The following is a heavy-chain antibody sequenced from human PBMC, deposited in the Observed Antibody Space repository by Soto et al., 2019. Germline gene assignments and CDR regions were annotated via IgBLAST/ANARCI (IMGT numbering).Heavy chain of an antibody. CDR3: ARSYGDYDHFDY. CDR2: ISWNSGSI. V-gene: IGHV3-9*01. J-gene: IGHJ4*02. CDR1: GFTFDDYA. Sequence: VQLVESGGGLVQPGRSLRLSCAASGFTFDDYAMHWVRQAPGKGLEWVSGISWNSGSIGYADSVKGRFTISRDNAKNSLYLQMNSLRAEDTALYYCARSYGDYDHFDYWGQGTLVTVSS. D-gene: IGHD4-17*01.